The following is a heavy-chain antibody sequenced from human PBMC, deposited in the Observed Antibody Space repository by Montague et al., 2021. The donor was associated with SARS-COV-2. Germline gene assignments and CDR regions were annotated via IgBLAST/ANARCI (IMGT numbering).Heavy chain of an antibody. Sequence: SETLSLTCTVSGGSISSYYWSWIRQPPGKGLEWIGYIYYSGSTNYNPSLKSRVTISVDTSKNQFSLKLSSVTAADTAVYYCARHHPAVGVGPWGQGTLVTVSS. CDR2: IYYSGST. J-gene: IGHJ5*02. D-gene: IGHD2-2*01. CDR3: ARHHPAVGVGP. V-gene: IGHV4-59*08. CDR1: GGSISSYY.